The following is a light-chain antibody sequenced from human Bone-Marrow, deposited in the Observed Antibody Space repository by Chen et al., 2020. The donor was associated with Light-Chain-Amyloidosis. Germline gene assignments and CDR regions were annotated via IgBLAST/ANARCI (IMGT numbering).Light chain of an antibody. J-gene: IGLJ2*01. CDR1: ALADKL. Sequence: SYELTQPPSVSVSPGQRATIPCSGEALADKLVCWYQQRPGQSPVLVIYRDTKRPSDIPDRFSASNLGNVATLTISGTQSIDEADYYCQAWDSSTVVFGGGTKLTVL. CDR3: QAWDSSTVV. CDR2: RDT. V-gene: IGLV3-1*01.